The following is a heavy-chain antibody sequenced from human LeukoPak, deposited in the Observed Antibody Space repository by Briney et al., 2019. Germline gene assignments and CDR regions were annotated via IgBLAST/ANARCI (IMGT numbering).Heavy chain of an antibody. CDR2: NYYSGTT. D-gene: IGHD3-22*01. CDR3: AREIDSRFDT. Sequence: SETLSLTRTVSGDSISSYYWSWIRQPPGKGLEWIGYNYYSGTTNYNPSLKTRVTISVDTSKNKFSLNLRYVTSADTAIYYCAREIDSRFDTWGQGALVIVSS. J-gene: IGHJ5*02. V-gene: IGHV4-59*01. CDR1: GDSISSYY.